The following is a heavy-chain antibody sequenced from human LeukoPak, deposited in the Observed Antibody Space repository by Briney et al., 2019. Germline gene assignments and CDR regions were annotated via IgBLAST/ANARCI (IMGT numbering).Heavy chain of an antibody. Sequence: PGRSLRLSCAASGFTFSSYAIHWVRQAPGKGLEWVAVISYDGSNKYYADSVKGRFTISRDNSKNTLYLQMSSLRAEDTAVYYCARVASITFGGVIVIDEYFQHWGQGTLVTVSS. CDR1: GFTFSSYA. D-gene: IGHD3-16*02. CDR3: ARVASITFGGVIVIDEYFQH. CDR2: ISYDGSNK. J-gene: IGHJ1*01. V-gene: IGHV3-30-3*01.